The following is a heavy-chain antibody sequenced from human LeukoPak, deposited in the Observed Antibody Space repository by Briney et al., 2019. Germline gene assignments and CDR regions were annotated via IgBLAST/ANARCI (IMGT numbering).Heavy chain of an antibody. D-gene: IGHD1-26*01. V-gene: IGHV1-8*03. J-gene: IGHJ4*02. CDR1: GYTFTTYD. CDR3: ARVAGSIDY. CDR2: MNLKSGYT. Sequence: ASVRVSCKASGYTFTTYDINWVRQATGQGLEWMGWMNLKSGYTGYAQKFQGRVTITRDTSTSTVYMELSSLRSEDTAGYYCARVAGSIDYWGQGTLVTVSS.